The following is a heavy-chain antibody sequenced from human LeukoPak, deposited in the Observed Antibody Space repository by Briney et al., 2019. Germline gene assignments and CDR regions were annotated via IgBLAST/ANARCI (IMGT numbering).Heavy chain of an antibody. Sequence: SQTLSLTCAISGDSVSSNRVTWNWIRQSPSRGLERLGRTYYRSKWSNDYAESVKSRIIVNPDTSKNQFSLQLSSVTPEDTTVYYCARVRSGVFEYWGQGILVTVSP. V-gene: IGHV6-1*01. CDR3: ARVRSGVFEY. J-gene: IGHJ4*02. D-gene: IGHD3-10*01. CDR1: GDSVSSNRVT. CDR2: TYYRSKWSN.